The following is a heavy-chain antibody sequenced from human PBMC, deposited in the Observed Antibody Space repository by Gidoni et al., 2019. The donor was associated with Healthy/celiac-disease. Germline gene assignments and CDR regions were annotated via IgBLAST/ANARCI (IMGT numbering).Heavy chain of an antibody. J-gene: IGHJ4*02. V-gene: IGHV3-48*01. CDR2: LSSSSSTI. D-gene: IGHD4-17*01. CDR1: GFTFSSYS. Sequence: EVQLVESGGGLVQPGGSLRLSWAASGFTFSSYSMNWVRQAPGKGLEWVSYLSSSSSTIYYADSVKGRFTISRDNAKNSLYLQMNSLRAEDTAVYYCAREGKTVTTVDYWGQGTLVTVSS. CDR3: AREGKTVTTVDY.